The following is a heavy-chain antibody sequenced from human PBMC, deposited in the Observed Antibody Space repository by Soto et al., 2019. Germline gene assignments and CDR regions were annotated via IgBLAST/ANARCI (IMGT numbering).Heavy chain of an antibody. J-gene: IGHJ3*02. CDR3: ARPGYYYDSSGSHDAFDI. V-gene: IGHV3-33*01. Sequence: GGSLRLSCAASGFTFSSYGMHWVRQAPGKGLEWVAVIWYDGSNKYYANSVKGRFTISRDNSKNTLYLQMNSLRAEDTAVYYCARPGYYYDSSGSHDAFDIWGQGTMVTVSS. CDR2: IWYDGSNK. D-gene: IGHD3-22*01. CDR1: GFTFSSYG.